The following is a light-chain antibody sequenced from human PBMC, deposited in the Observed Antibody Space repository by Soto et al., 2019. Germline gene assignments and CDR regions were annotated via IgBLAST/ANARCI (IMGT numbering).Light chain of an antibody. CDR1: SGHSNYA. CDR2: DNNDGSH. V-gene: IGLV4-69*02. J-gene: IGLJ3*02. CDR3: QTWGAGFRV. Sequence: QSVLTQPPSASASLGASVRLTCTLSSGHSNYAIAWHQQQPQKGPRYLMRDNNDGSHDKGDGIPDRFSGSASGAERYLIISSLQTEDEADYYCQTWGAGFRVFGGGTKLTVL.